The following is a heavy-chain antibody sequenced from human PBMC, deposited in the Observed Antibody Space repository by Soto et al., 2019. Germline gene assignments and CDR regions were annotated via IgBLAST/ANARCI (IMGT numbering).Heavy chain of an antibody. J-gene: IGHJ4*02. CDR1: GGSISSSNW. CDR2: IYHSGST. D-gene: IGHD6-19*01. V-gene: IGHV4-4*02. Sequence: QVQLQESGPGLVKPSGTLSLTCAVSGGSISSSNWWSWVRQPPGKGLEWIGEIYHSGSTNYNPSLKSRVXXXEXXSKNQFSLKLSSVTAADTAVYYCARVAVAGTRYDYWGQGTLVTVSS. CDR3: ARVAVAGTRYDY.